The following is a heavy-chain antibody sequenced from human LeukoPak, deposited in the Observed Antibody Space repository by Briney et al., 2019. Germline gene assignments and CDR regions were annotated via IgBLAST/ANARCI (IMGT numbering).Heavy chain of an antibody. CDR3: ARSRSGYSYDHAAFDI. CDR1: GGSISSGDYY. Sequence: SETLSLTCTVSGGSISSGDYYWSWIRQPPGKGLEWIGYIYYSGSTYYNPSLKSRVTISVDTSKNQFSLKLSSVTAADTAVYYCARSRSGYSYDHAAFDIWGQGTMVTVSS. V-gene: IGHV4-30-4*01. D-gene: IGHD5-18*01. J-gene: IGHJ3*02. CDR2: IYYSGST.